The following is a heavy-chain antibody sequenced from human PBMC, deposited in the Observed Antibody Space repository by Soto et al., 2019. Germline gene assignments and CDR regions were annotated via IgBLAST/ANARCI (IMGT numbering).Heavy chain of an antibody. CDR1: GGSISSSSYY. CDR2: IYYSGST. Sequence: SETLSLTCTVSGGSISSSSYYWGWIRQPPGKGLEWIGSIYYSGSTYYNPSLKSRVTISVDTSKNQFSLRLSSVTAADTAVYYCARSYYDFWSGYYGANDYWGQGTLVTVSS. CDR3: ARSYYDFWSGYYGANDY. V-gene: IGHV4-39*01. J-gene: IGHJ4*02. D-gene: IGHD3-3*01.